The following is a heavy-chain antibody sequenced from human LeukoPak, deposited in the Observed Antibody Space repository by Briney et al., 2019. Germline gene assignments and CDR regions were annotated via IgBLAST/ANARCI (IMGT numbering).Heavy chain of an antibody. J-gene: IGHJ4*02. V-gene: IGHV4-59*01. Sequence: SETLSLTCTVSGGSISSYYWSWIRQPPGKGLEWIGYIYYSGSTNYNPSLKSRVTISVDTSKNQSSLKPSSVTAADTAVYYCARAPLGYTYGPFDYWGQGTLVTVSS. CDR2: IYYSGST. CDR3: ARAPLGYTYGPFDY. CDR1: GGSISSYY. D-gene: IGHD5-18*01.